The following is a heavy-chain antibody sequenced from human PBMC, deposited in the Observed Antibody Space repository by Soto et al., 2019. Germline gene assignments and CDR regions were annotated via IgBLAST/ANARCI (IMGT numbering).Heavy chain of an antibody. CDR3: ARAVSIQVPAPLGS. V-gene: IGHV1-69*08. Sequence: QVQLVQSGAEVKKPGSSVKVPCKVSGGTFSSYTITWVRQAPGQGLEWMGRIVPILDKTNYAPEFQGRLTITADKSSTTAFMELSGLRFEDSAIYNCARAVSIQVPAPLGSWGQGTRVTVSS. J-gene: IGHJ5*02. CDR2: IVPILDKT. D-gene: IGHD2-2*01. CDR1: GGTFSSYT.